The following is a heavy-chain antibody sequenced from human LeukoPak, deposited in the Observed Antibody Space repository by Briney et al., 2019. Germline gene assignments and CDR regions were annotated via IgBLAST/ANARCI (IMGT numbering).Heavy chain of an antibody. D-gene: IGHD5-18*01. CDR1: GGSISSYY. CDR2: IYYSGST. CDR3: TKDGTGNRSGFHYYYMDV. Sequence: PSETLSLTCTVSGGSISSYYWSWIRQPPGKGLEWIGYIYYSGSTNYNPSLKSRVTISVDTSKNQFSLKLSSVTAADTAIYYCTKDGTGNRSGFHYYYMDVWGKGTTITVSS. V-gene: IGHV4-59*01. J-gene: IGHJ6*03.